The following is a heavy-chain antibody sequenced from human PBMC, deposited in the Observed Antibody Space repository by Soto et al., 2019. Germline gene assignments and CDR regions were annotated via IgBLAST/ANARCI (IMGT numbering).Heavy chain of an antibody. V-gene: IGHV3-30-3*01. CDR3: ARALSVVTAGGGYFDY. Sequence: QVQLVESGGGVVQPGRSLRLSCAASGFTFSSDAMHWVRQAPGKGLEWVAVISYDGSNKNYADSVKGRFTISRDNSKNTLYLQMNSLRAEDTAVYYCARALSVVTAGGGYFDYWGQGTLVTVSS. J-gene: IGHJ4*02. CDR1: GFTFSSDA. CDR2: ISYDGSNK. D-gene: IGHD2-21*02.